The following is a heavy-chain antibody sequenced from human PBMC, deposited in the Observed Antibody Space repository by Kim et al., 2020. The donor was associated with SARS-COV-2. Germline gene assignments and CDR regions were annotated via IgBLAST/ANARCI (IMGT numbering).Heavy chain of an antibody. CDR2: IYHSGST. CDR1: GGSISSSNW. J-gene: IGHJ6*02. CDR3: ARDRENSSRGYYYGMDV. Sequence: SETLSLTCAVSGGSISSSNWWSWVRQPPGKGLEWIGEIYHSGSTNYNPSLKSRVTISVDKSKNQFSLKLSSVTAADTAVYYCARDRENSSRGYYYGMDVWGQGTTVTVSS. D-gene: IGHD6-13*01. V-gene: IGHV4-4*02.